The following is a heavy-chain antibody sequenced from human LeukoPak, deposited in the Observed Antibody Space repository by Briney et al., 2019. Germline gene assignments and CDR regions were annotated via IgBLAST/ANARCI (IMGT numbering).Heavy chain of an antibody. CDR3: ARPEASWPL. Sequence: GSLRLSCAASGFTFSSYSMNWVRQPPGKGLEWIGEINHSGSTNYNPSLKSRVTISVDTSKNQFSLKLGSVTAADTAVYYCARPEASWPLWGQGTLVTVSS. CDR1: GFTFSSYS. CDR2: INHSGST. V-gene: IGHV4-34*01. J-gene: IGHJ4*02.